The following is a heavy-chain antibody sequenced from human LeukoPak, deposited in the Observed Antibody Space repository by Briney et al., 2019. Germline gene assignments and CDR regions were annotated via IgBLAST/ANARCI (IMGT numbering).Heavy chain of an antibody. CDR3: ARIGYSSSSLDF. CDR2: INWNGGST. J-gene: IGHJ4*02. V-gene: IGHV3-20*01. CDR1: GFTFDDYG. D-gene: IGHD6-6*01. Sequence: PGGSLRLSCAASGFTFDDYGMSWVRQAPGKGLEWVSGINWNGGSTGYVDSVKGRFTTSRDNAKNSLYLQMISLRAEDTAVYKCARIGYSSSSLDFWGRGTLVTVSS.